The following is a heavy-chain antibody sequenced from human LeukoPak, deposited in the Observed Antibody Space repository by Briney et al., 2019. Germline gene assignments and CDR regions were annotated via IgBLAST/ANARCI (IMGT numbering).Heavy chain of an antibody. J-gene: IGHJ4*02. D-gene: IGHD6-13*01. CDR2: LSGDGSTT. V-gene: IGHV3-74*01. Sequence: GGSLRLSCAASEFPFSSHWMYWVRQAPGKGLVWVARLSGDGSTTRHADSVKGRFTISRDNAKSTLYLQMDSLRVEDTALYYCARGIASSRSVPIDLWGRGTLVVVSS. CDR1: EFPFSSHW. CDR3: ARGIASSRSVPIDL.